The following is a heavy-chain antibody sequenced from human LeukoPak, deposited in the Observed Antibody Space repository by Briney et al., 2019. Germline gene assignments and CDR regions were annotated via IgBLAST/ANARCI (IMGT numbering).Heavy chain of an antibody. CDR3: AKEAEPCGSGSYQLFDY. V-gene: IGHV3-9*03. J-gene: IGHJ4*02. Sequence: PGGSLRLSCAASGFTFDDYAMHWVRQAPGKGLEWVSGISWNSGSIGYADSVKGRFTISRDNAKNSLYLQMNSLRAEDMALYYCAKEAEPCGSGSYQLFDYWGQGTLVTVSS. D-gene: IGHD3-10*01. CDR2: ISWNSGSI. CDR1: GFTFDDYA.